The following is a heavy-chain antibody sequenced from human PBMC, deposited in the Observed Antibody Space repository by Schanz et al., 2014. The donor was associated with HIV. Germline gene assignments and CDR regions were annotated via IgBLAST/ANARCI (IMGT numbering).Heavy chain of an antibody. CDR2: IWYDGRNK. J-gene: IGHJ6*02. Sequence: QVQLVESGGGVVQPGRSLRLSCAASGFTFSTYGMHWVRQGPGKGLEWVAVIWYDGRNKYYADSVKGRFTISRDNSKNTLYLQMNSLRVEDRAVYYCARASRIAASDRDPRLSYLYGMDVWGQGTTVIVSS. D-gene: IGHD6-13*01. V-gene: IGHV3-33*01. CDR3: ARASRIAASDRDPRLSYLYGMDV. CDR1: GFTFSTYG.